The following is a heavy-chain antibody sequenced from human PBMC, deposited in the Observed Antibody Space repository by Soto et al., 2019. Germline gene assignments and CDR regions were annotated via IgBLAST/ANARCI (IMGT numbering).Heavy chain of an antibody. J-gene: IGHJ4*02. CDR3: ARGGGGYSFGLSE. D-gene: IGHD5-18*01. CDR1: GVSFIGYY. Sequence: LCXTFALYGVSFIGYYWSWIRQPPGKGLEWIGEINHGGSTNYNPSLKSRVTISGDTSKNQFSLKLSSVTAADTAVYYCARGGGGYSFGLSEWGQGTLVTVSS. V-gene: IGHV4-34*01. CDR2: INHGGST.